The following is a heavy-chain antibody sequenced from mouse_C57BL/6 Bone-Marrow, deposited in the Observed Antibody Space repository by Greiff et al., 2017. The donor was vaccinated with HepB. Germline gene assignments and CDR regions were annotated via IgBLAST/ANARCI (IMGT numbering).Heavy chain of an antibody. CDR2: IRNKANGYTT. J-gene: IGHJ2*01. D-gene: IGHD2-2*01. CDR3: ARRSTMVTTGYYFDY. Sequence: EVQVVESGGGLVQPGGSLSLSCAASGFTFTDYYMSWVRQPPGKALEWLGFIRNKANGYTTEYSASVKGRFTISRDNSQSILYLQMNALRAEDSATYYCARRSTMVTTGYYFDYWGQGTTLTVSS. CDR1: GFTFTDYY. V-gene: IGHV7-3*01.